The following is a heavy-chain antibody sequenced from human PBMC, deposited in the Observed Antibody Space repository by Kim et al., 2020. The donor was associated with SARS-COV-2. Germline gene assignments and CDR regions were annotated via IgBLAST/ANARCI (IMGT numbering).Heavy chain of an antibody. Sequence: GGSLRLSCAASGFTFSSYAMHWVRQAPGKGLEWVAVISYDGSNKYYADSVKGRFTISRDNSKNTLYLQMNSLRAEDTAVYYCARDGWPDDSSGNDAFDIWGQGTMVTVSS. CDR2: ISYDGSNK. V-gene: IGHV3-30*04. CDR3: ARDGWPDDSSGNDAFDI. CDR1: GFTFSSYA. D-gene: IGHD3-22*01. J-gene: IGHJ3*02.